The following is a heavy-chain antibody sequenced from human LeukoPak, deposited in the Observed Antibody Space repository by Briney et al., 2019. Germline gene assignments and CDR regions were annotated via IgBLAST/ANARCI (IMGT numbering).Heavy chain of an antibody. CDR3: ARSFWSGYSAWFDP. CDR2: ISSSSSTI. D-gene: IGHD3-3*01. Sequence: GGSLRLSCAASGFTFSSYSMNWVRQAPGKGLEWVSYISSSSSTIYYADSVKGRFTISRDNAKNSLYLQMNSLRDEDTAVYYCARSFWSGYSAWFDPWGQGTLVTVSS. CDR1: GFTFSSYS. J-gene: IGHJ5*02. V-gene: IGHV3-48*02.